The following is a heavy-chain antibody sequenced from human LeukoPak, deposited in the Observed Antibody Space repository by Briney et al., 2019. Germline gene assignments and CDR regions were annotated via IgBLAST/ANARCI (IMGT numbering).Heavy chain of an antibody. CDR3: TRTYRSSWYDGFDI. CDR2: IRSKAYGGTT. D-gene: IGHD6-13*01. CDR1: GFTFGDYA. Sequence: GRSLRLSCTASGFTFGDYAMSWVRQAPGKGLEWVGFIRSKAYGGTTEYAASVKGSFTISRDDSKSIAYLQMNSLKTEDTGVYCCTRTYRSSWYDGFDIWGQGTMVTVSS. V-gene: IGHV3-49*04. J-gene: IGHJ3*02.